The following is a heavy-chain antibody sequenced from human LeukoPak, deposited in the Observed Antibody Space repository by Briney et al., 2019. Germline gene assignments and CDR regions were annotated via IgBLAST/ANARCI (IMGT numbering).Heavy chain of an antibody. CDR2: MNPNSGNT. CDR1: GYTFTSYD. CDR3: ARSSAIVGAVGYYFDY. Sequence: ASVTVSCKASGYTFTSYDINWVRQAPGQGLEWMGWMNPNSGNTGYAQKFQGRVTMTRNTSISTAYMELSSLRPEDTAVYYCARSSAIVGAVGYYFDYWGQGTLVTVSS. J-gene: IGHJ4*02. D-gene: IGHD1-26*01. V-gene: IGHV1-8*01.